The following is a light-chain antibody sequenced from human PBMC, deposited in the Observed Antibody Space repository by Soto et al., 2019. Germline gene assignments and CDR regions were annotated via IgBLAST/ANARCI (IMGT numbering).Light chain of an antibody. CDR2: EVS. CDR3: SSYTSSSSWV. J-gene: IGLJ3*02. CDR1: SSDVGGYNY. Sequence: QSALTQPASVSGSPGXXXXXXXTGTSSDVGGYNYVSWYQQHPGKAPKLMIYEVSNRPSGVSNRFSGSKSGNTASLTISGLQAEDEADYYCSSYTSSSSWVFGGGTKLTVL. V-gene: IGLV2-14*01.